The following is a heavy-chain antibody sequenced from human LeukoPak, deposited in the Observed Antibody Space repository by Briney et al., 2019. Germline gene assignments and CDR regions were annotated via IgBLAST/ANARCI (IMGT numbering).Heavy chain of an antibody. CDR3: ARVYGGNSCWFDP. V-gene: IGHV4-31*03. J-gene: IGHJ5*02. Sequence: SETLSLTCTVSGGSISSGGYYWSWIRQHPGKGLEWIGYIYYSGSTYYNPSLKSRVTISVDTSKNQFSLKLSSVTAADTAVYYCARVYGGNSCWFDPWGQGTLVTVSS. CDR2: IYYSGST. CDR1: GGSISSGGYY. D-gene: IGHD4-23*01.